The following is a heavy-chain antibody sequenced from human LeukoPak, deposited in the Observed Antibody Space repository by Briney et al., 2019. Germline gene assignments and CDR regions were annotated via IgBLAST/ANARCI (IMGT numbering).Heavy chain of an antibody. D-gene: IGHD1-26*01. CDR3: ARVPGEMGATLAYLDY. Sequence: GGSLRLSCAASGFTFSSYWMSWVRQASGKGLEWVANIKQDGSEKYYVDSVKGRFTISRDNAKNLVYLEMNSLRAEDTAVYYCARVPGEMGATLAYLDYWGQGTLVIVSS. J-gene: IGHJ4*02. CDR2: IKQDGSEK. V-gene: IGHV3-7*01. CDR1: GFTFSSYW.